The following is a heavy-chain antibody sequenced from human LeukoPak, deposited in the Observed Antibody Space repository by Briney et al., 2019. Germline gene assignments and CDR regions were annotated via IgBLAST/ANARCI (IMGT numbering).Heavy chain of an antibody. CDR2: INPNSGGT. CDR1: GYTFTGYY. J-gene: IGHJ4*02. Sequence: ASVKVSCKASGYTFTGYYMHWVRQAPGQGLEWMGWINPNSGGTNCAQKFQGRVTMTRDTSISTAYMELSRLRSDDTAVYYCARVGLCGGDCYYFDYWGQGTLVTVSS. CDR3: ARVGLCGGDCYYFDY. V-gene: IGHV1-2*02. D-gene: IGHD2-21*02.